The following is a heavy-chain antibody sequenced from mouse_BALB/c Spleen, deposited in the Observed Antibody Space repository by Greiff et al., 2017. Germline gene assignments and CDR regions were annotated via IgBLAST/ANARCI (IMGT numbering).Heavy chain of an antibody. J-gene: IGHJ2*01. CDR2: ISSGGSYT. V-gene: IGHV5-6*01. CDR3: ARGDGTGY. CDR1: GFTFSSYG. Sequence: EVQLVESGGDLVKPGGSLKLSCAASGFTFSSYGMSWVRQTPDKRLEWVATISSGGSYTYYPDSVKGRFTISRDNAKNTLYLQMSSLKSEDTAMYYCARGDGTGYWGQGTTLTVSS. D-gene: IGHD3-3*01.